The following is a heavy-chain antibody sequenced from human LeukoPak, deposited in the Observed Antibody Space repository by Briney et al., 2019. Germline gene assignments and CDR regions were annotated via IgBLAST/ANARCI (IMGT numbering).Heavy chain of an antibody. J-gene: IGHJ6*02. CDR2: ISSSSSYI. Sequence: GGSLRLSCAASGFTFSSYSMNWVRQAPGKGLEWVSSISSSSSYIYYADSVKGRFTISRDNAKNSPYLQMNSLRAEDTAVYYCARDIKMEWELLDYYYGMDVWGQGTTVTVSS. CDR3: ARDIKMEWELLDYYYGMDV. D-gene: IGHD1-26*01. CDR1: GFTFSSYS. V-gene: IGHV3-21*01.